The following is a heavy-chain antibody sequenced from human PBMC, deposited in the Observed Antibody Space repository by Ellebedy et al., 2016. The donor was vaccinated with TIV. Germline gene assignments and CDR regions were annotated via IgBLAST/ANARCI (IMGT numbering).Heavy chain of an antibody. J-gene: IGHJ4*02. Sequence: ESVKGRFSISRDNPTNTLYLQMNSLRAEDTAVYYCATLRSTAAGDYWGQGTLVTVSS. D-gene: IGHD6-25*01. V-gene: IGHV3-33*03. CDR3: ATLRSTAAGDY.